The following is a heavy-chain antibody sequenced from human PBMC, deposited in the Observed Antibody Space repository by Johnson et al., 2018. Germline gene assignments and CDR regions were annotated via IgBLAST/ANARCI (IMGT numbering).Heavy chain of an antibody. Sequence: VQLQESGGGLVQPGGSLRPSCAASGFTFSSYWMHWVRQAPGQGLVWVSRINSDGSSTRYAAPVTGRFTISRDNAKNTLYLQMNSLRAEDTAGYYCARDPSSYDDGMDGWGQGTTVTVSS. CDR2: INSDGSST. CDR1: GFTFSSYW. CDR3: ARDPSSYDDGMDG. V-gene: IGHV3-74*01. J-gene: IGHJ6*02.